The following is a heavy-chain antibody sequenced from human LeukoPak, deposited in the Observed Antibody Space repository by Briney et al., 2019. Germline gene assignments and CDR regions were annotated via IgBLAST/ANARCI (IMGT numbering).Heavy chain of an antibody. V-gene: IGHV1-2*02. CDR3: ASYPRYSSSPPSDY. CDR1: GYTFTGQD. CDR2: INPNTGVT. J-gene: IGHJ4*02. D-gene: IGHD6-6*01. Sequence: ASVKVSCKASGYTFTGQDMHWVRQAPGQGFEWMGWINPNTGVTNYAQKFQGRVTMTRDTTINTAYMELTSLTSDDTAVYYCASYPRYSSSPPSDYWGQGTMVTVSP.